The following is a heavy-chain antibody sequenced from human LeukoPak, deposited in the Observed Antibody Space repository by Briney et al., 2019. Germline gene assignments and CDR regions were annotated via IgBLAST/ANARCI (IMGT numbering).Heavy chain of an antibody. D-gene: IGHD4-23*01. V-gene: IGHV4-4*02. J-gene: IGHJ5*02. CDR1: GGSISSSNW. Sequence: PSETLSLTCAVSGGSISSSNWWSWVRQPPGKGLEWIGEIYHSGSTNYNPSLKSRVTISVDKSKNQFSLKLSSVTAADTAVYYCARFSVAPNKSGLDPWAREPWSPSPQ. CDR2: IYHSGST. CDR3: ARFSVAPNKSGLDP.